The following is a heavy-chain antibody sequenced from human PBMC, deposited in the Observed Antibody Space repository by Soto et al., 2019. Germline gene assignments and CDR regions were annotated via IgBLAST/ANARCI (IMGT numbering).Heavy chain of an antibody. CDR3: AKEVWSGPMDV. V-gene: IGHV3-30*18. J-gene: IGHJ6*02. D-gene: IGHD3-3*01. CDR2: ISYDGSNK. Sequence: QVQLVESGGGVVQPGRSLRLSCAASGFIFSSYGMHWVRHAPGKGLEWVAVISYDGSNKYYADSVKGRFTISRDNSKNTLYLQMNSLRAEDTAVYYCAKEVWSGPMDVWGQGTTVTVSS. CDR1: GFIFSSYG.